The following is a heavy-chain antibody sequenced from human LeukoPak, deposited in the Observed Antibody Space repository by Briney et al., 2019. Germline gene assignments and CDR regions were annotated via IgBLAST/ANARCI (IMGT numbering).Heavy chain of an antibody. CDR1: GGSISSSSYY. D-gene: IGHD2-21*02. V-gene: IGHV4-39*01. CDR3: ARIGRVAAGTVTATDY. Sequence: SETLSLTCTVSGGSISSSSYYWGWLRQPPGRGVEWIGSLYYSGNTYYNPSLKSRVTISVDTSKNQFSLKLSSVTAADTAVYYCARIGRVAAGTVTATDYWGQGTPVTVSS. J-gene: IGHJ4*02. CDR2: LYYSGNT.